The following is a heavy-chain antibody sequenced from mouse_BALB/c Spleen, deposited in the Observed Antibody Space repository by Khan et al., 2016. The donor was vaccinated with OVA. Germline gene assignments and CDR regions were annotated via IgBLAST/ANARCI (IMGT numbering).Heavy chain of an antibody. Sequence: QIQLVQSGPELKKPGATVKISCKASEYTFTNYGMNWVKQAPGKGLKWMGWLNTYTGEPTYVDDLKGRFALSFETSASTAYLQLNNLRNEDMATYFCASFRYYYTSSSYSFDSGDQITTLTAAS. J-gene: IGHJ2*01. V-gene: IGHV9-1*02. CDR3: ASFRYYYTSSSYSFDS. CDR2: LNTYTGEP. D-gene: IGHD1-1*01. CDR1: EYTFTNYG.